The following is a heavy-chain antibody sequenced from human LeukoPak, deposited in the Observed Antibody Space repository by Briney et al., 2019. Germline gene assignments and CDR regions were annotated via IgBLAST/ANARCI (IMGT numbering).Heavy chain of an antibody. CDR2: IGTAGDT. Sequence: GGSLRLSCAASGFTFSSYDMHWVRQATGKGLEWVSAIGTAGDTYYPGSVKGRFTISRENAKNSLYLQMNSLRAGDTAVYYCARVGMGPAASRNHYGMDVWGQGTTVTVSS. D-gene: IGHD2-2*01. CDR3: ARVGMGPAASRNHYGMDV. V-gene: IGHV3-13*01. J-gene: IGHJ6*02. CDR1: GFTFSSYD.